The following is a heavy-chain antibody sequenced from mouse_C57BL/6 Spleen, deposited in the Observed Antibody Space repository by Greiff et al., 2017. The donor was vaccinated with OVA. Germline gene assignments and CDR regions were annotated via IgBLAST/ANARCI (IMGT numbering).Heavy chain of an antibody. CDR3: ARRADYYGSDWYFDV. V-gene: IGHV3-6*01. CDR1: GYSITSGYY. Sequence: EVKVEESGPGLVKPSQSLSLTCSVTGYSITSGYYWNWIRQFPGNKLEWMGYISYDGSNNYNPSLKNRISITRDTSKNQFFLKLNSVTTEDTATYYCARRADYYGSDWYFDVWGTGTTVTVSS. J-gene: IGHJ1*03. CDR2: ISYDGSN. D-gene: IGHD1-1*01.